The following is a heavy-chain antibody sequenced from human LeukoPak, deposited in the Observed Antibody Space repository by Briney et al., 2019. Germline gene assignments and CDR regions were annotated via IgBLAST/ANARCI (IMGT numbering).Heavy chain of an antibody. J-gene: IGHJ4*02. CDR3: ARGAKSVVVPAALGH. CDR1: GYTFTSYG. CDR2: INPSGGST. D-gene: IGHD2-2*01. Sequence: ASVKVSCKASGYTFTSYGISWVRQAPGQGLEWMGIINPSGGSTSYAQKFQGRVTITADESTSTAYMELSSLRSEDTAVYYCARGAKSVVVPAALGHWGQGTLVTVSS. V-gene: IGHV1-46*01.